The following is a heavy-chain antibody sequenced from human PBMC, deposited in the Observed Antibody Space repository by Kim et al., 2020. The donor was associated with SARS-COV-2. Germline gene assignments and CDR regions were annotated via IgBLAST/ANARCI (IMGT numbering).Heavy chain of an antibody. D-gene: IGHD3-22*01. V-gene: IGHV5-51*01. CDR2: IYPGDSDT. CDR3: ARLSYDSSGYYYPAEYFQH. Sequence: GESLKISCKGSGYSFTSYWIGWVRQMPGKGLEWMGIIYPGDSDTRYSPSFQGQVTISADKSISTAYLQWSSLKASDTAMYYCARLSYDSSGYYYPAEYFQHWGQGTLVTVSS. CDR1: GYSFTSYW. J-gene: IGHJ1*01.